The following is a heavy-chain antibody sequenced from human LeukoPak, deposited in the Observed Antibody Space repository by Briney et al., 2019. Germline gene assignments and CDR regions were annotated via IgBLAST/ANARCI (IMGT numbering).Heavy chain of an antibody. CDR2: VFHSGNS. CDR3: ARDRGSTTIFDS. J-gene: IGHJ4*02. V-gene: IGHV4-38-2*02. Sequence: SETLSLTCSVSGLSLTYDYYWGWIRQSPGKGLEWIASVFHSGNSYYNPSLKSRVTISIDTSKSQVSLKLASVTAADTAVYYCARDRGSTTIFDSWGQGALVTVSS. CDR1: GLSLTYDYY. D-gene: IGHD3-10*01.